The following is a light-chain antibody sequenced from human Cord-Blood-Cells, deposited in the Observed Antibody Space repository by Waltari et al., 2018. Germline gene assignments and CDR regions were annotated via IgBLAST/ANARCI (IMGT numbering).Light chain of an antibody. CDR1: QSISSY. CDR3: QQSYSTPPGT. J-gene: IGKJ2*01. V-gene: IGKV1-39*01. Sequence: DIQMTQSPSSLSASVGDRVTLTYRASQSISSYLNWYQQKPGKAPQLLIYAASSLKSGVPSRCSGSGSGTDFTLTISSRQPEDVATYYCQQSYSTPPGTFGQGTKLEIK. CDR2: AAS.